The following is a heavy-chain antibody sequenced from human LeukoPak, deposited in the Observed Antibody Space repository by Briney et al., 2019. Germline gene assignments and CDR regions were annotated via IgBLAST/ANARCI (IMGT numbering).Heavy chain of an antibody. Sequence: GALRLSCAASGFTFSDYYMSWIRQAPGKGLEWVSYISSSGSTIYYADSVKGRFTISRDNAKNSLYLQMNSLRAEDTAVYYCARETTTVTTNAFDIWGQGTMVTVSS. CDR3: ARETTTVTTNAFDI. CDR1: GFTFSDYY. V-gene: IGHV3-11*01. CDR2: ISSSGSTI. J-gene: IGHJ3*02. D-gene: IGHD4-17*01.